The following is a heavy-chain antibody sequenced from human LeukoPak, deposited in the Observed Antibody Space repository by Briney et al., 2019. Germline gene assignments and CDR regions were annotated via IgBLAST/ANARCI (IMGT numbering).Heavy chain of an antibody. Sequence: GGSLRLSCAASGFTFSNAWMNWVRQAPRKGLEWVGRIKSKTDGGTKDYAAPVKGRFTISRDDSKNTLYLQMNSLKTEDTAVYYCTTGAHYYYGMDVWGQGTTVTVSS. J-gene: IGHJ6*02. V-gene: IGHV3-15*07. CDR2: IKSKTDGGTK. CDR3: TTGAHYYYGMDV. CDR1: GFTFSNAW.